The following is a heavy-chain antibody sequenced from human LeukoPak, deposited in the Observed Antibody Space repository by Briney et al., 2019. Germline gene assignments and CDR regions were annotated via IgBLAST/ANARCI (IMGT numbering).Heavy chain of an antibody. J-gene: IGHJ4*02. V-gene: IGHV3-23*01. CDR1: GFTFSNYA. CDR3: AKARGYFDSSGYRYFDY. CDR2: IGGGGSTT. D-gene: IGHD3-22*01. Sequence: GGSLRLSCAASGFTFSNYAISWVRQAPGKGLEWVSAIGGGGSTTYYADSVKGRFTISRDNSKNTLYLQMNSLGAEDTAIYYCAKARGYFDSSGYRYFDYWGQGTLVTVSS.